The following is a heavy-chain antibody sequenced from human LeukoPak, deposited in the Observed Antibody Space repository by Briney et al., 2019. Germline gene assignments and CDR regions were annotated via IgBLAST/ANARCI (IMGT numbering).Heavy chain of an antibody. Sequence: GGSPRPSCAASGFSFISYGMHWVRQAPGEGLEWVGVISDDGRNKKYADSVKGRFTISRDNSKDTLYLQMNSLRDEDTAVYYCAKRPSDYGDYVTYFDYWGQGTLVTVSS. CDR3: AKRPSDYGDYVTYFDY. CDR2: ISDDGRNK. J-gene: IGHJ4*02. CDR1: GFSFISYG. V-gene: IGHV3-30*18. D-gene: IGHD4-17*01.